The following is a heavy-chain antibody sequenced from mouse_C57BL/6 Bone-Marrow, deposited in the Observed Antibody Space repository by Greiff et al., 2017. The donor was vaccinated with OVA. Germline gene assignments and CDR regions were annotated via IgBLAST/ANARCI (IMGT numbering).Heavy chain of an antibody. CDR3: ARRFAY. CDR2: ISGGGGNT. CDR1: GFTFSSYT. J-gene: IGHJ3*01. Sequence: EVQLVESGGGLVKPGGSLKLSCAASGFTFSSYTMSWVRQTPEKRLEWVATISGGGGNTYYPDSVKGRFTISRDNAKNTLYLQRSSLGSEDTALYYCARRFAYWGQGTLVTVSA. V-gene: IGHV5-9*01.